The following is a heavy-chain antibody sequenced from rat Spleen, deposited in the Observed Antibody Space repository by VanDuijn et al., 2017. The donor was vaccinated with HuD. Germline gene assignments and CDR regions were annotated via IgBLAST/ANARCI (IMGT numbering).Heavy chain of an antibody. CDR3: TTGDYGGFESEGDY. Sequence: EVQLVESGGGLVQPGNSLKLSCAASGFTFSDYAMAWVRQAPKKGLEWVAYISYDGGSTYYRDSVKGRFTISRDNAKSTLYLQMDSLRSEDTATYYCTTGDYGGFESEGDYWGQGVMVTVSS. J-gene: IGHJ2*01. V-gene: IGHV5-20*01. D-gene: IGHD1-11*01. CDR2: ISYDGGST. CDR1: GFTFSDYA.